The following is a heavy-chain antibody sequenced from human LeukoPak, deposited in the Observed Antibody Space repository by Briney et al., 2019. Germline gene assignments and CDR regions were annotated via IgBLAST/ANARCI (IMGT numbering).Heavy chain of an antibody. V-gene: IGHV4-59*01. Sequence: SETLSVTCTVSGGSISSYYWSWIRQPPGKGLEWIGYIYYSGSTNYNPSLKSRVTISVDTSKNQFSLKLSSVTAADTAVYYCARGDPGGVLDYWGQGTLVTVSS. J-gene: IGHJ4*02. CDR1: GGSISSYY. CDR3: ARGDPGGVLDY. CDR2: IYYSGST. D-gene: IGHD2-8*02.